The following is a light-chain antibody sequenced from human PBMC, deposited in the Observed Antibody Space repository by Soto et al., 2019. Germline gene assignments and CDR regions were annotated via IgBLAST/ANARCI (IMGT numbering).Light chain of an antibody. J-gene: IGKJ2*01. CDR3: QQYNNWPHT. Sequence: EIVMTQSPATLSVSPGKKATLSSRAIKGVSTNLACNQQKPGQAPRLLIYGASTRATGIPARFSGSGSGTEFTLTISSLQSEDFAVYYCQQYNNWPHTFGQGTKLEIK. V-gene: IGKV3-15*01. CDR1: KGVSTN. CDR2: GAS.